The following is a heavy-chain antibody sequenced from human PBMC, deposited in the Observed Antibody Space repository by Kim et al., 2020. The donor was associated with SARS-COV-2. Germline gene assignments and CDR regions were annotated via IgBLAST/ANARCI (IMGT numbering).Heavy chain of an antibody. J-gene: IGHJ6*02. D-gene: IGHD5-18*01. V-gene: IGHV3-30*18. Sequence: GGSLRLSCAASGFTFSSYGMHWVRQAPGKGLEWVAVISYDGSNKYYADSVKGRFTISRDNSKNTLYLQMNSLRAEDTAVYYCAKDRGYGQGTVYYYGMDVWGQGTTVTVSS. CDR2: ISYDGSNK. CDR1: GFTFSSYG. CDR3: AKDRGYGQGTVYYYGMDV.